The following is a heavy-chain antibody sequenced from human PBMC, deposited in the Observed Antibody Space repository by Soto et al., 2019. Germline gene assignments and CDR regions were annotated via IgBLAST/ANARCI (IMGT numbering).Heavy chain of an antibody. CDR3: GRGRLDGNRLHP. CDR1: GYTFTSYD. Sequence: QVQLVQSGAEVKKPGASVKVSCKASGYTFTSYDINWVRQATGQGLEWMGWMNPNSGNTGYAQKFQGRVTMTRNTARSTAYMELSSLKSGDPAVYYCGRGRLDGNRLHPWGQGNLVNGSS. V-gene: IGHV1-8*01. CDR2: MNPNSGNT. D-gene: IGHD1-1*01. J-gene: IGHJ5*02.